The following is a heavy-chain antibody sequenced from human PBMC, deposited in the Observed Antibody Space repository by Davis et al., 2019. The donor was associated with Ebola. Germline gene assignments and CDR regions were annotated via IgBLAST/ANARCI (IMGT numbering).Heavy chain of an antibody. Sequence: GESLKISCAASGFTFSESWMARVRQAPGKGLEWLANMLHDGSEKYSAGPVKGRFTISRDNARNSFYLQMNNLRAEDTAVYCAKYYLSGSYYHFDFWGQGTLVAVSS. CDR1: GFTFSESW. CDR3: AKYYLSGSYYHFDF. J-gene: IGHJ4*02. CDR2: MLHDGSEK. D-gene: IGHD3-10*01. V-gene: IGHV3-7*03.